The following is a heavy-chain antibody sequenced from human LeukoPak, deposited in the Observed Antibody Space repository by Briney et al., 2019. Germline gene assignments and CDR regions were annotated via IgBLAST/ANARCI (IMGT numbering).Heavy chain of an antibody. Sequence: GGSLRLSCAASGFSFSSYSMNWVRQAPGEGLQWVSFISSTSTTLYYADSVRGRFTISRDDAKNSLYLQMNSLRAEDTAVYYCARVRGSYASDIWGQGTMVTVSS. CDR2: ISSTSTTL. J-gene: IGHJ3*02. CDR1: GFSFSSYS. CDR3: ARVRGSYASDI. V-gene: IGHV3-48*04. D-gene: IGHD3-10*01.